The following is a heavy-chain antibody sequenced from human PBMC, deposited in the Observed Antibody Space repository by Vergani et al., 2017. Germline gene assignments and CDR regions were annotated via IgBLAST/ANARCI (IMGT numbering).Heavy chain of an antibody. Sequence: QVQLQESGPGLVKSSETLALTCSVSFDSIRNLYCNWIRQPPGKGLEWIGSIHYSENTNYNPSLKTRVTISADTPKNQFSLKLSSVTAADTAVYYCARGPNWVVPAERSFDYWGQGTLVTVSS. CDR1: FDSIRNLY. D-gene: IGHD2-2*01. V-gene: IGHV4-59*11. CDR2: IHYSENT. J-gene: IGHJ4*02. CDR3: ARGPNWVVPAERSFDY.